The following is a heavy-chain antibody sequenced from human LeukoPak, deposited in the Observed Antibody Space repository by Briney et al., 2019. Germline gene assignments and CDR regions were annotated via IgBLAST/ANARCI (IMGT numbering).Heavy chain of an antibody. Sequence: SETLSLTCTVSGGSISSYYWSWIPQPPGKGLEWIGYIYYSGSTNYNPSLKSRVTISVDTSKNQFSLKLSSVTAADTAVYYCARSWVVITSDAFDIWGQGTMVTVSS. V-gene: IGHV4-59*08. CDR3: ARSWVVITSDAFDI. CDR1: GGSISSYY. J-gene: IGHJ3*02. CDR2: IYYSGST. D-gene: IGHD3-22*01.